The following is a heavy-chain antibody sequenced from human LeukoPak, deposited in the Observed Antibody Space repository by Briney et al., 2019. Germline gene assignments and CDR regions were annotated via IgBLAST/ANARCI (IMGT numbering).Heavy chain of an antibody. J-gene: IGHJ4*02. CDR1: GFTFSDYS. V-gene: IGHV3-48*04. CDR3: ARDHRYAFDN. CDR2: VGISSGNT. Sequence: GGSLRLSCASSGFTFSDYSMNWVRQAPGKGLEWISYVGISSGNTKYADSVKGRFTISGDSAKNSVFLQMNSLRVEDTAVYYCARDHRYAFDNWGQGTLVTVSS. D-gene: IGHD5-12*01.